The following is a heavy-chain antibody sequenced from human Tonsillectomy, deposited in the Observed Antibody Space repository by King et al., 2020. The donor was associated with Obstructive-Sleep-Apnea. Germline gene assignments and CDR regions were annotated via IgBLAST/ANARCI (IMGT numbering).Heavy chain of an antibody. CDR3: AREVSPYCGGDCYSYYYYYGMDV. Sequence: QLVQSGAEVKKPGASVKVSCKASGYTFTSYGISWVRQAPGQGLEWMGWISAYNGNTNYAQKLQGRVTMTTDTSTSTAYMELRSLRSDDTAVYYWAREVSPYCGGDCYSYYYYYGMDVWGQGTTVTVSS. CDR2: ISAYNGNT. CDR1: GYTFTSYG. D-gene: IGHD2-21*02. V-gene: IGHV1-18*01. J-gene: IGHJ6*02.